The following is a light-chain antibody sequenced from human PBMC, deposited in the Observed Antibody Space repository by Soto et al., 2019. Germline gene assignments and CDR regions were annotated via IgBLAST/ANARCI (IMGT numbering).Light chain of an antibody. Sequence: QTVVTQEPSFSVSPGGTVTLTCGLNSGSVSTSYHPGWYQQTPGQPPRTLIYSTNTRSSGVPDRFSGSILGNKAALTITGAQADDESDYYCVLFMGSGISVFGGGTKVTVL. V-gene: IGLV8-61*01. J-gene: IGLJ3*02. CDR3: VLFMGSGISV. CDR2: STN. CDR1: SGSVSTSYH.